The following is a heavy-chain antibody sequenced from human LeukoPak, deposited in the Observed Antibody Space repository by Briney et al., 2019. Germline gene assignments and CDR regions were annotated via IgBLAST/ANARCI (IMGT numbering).Heavy chain of an antibody. CDR1: GYTFTSYD. V-gene: IGHV1-8*03. CDR3: ARGVTVGCSGGSCARYWSGWFDP. Sequence: ASVKVSCKASGYTFTSYDINWVRQATGQGLEWMGWMNPNSGNTGYAQKFQGRVTITRNTSISTAYMELSSLRSEDTAVYYCARGVTVGCSGGSCARYWSGWFDPWGQGTLVTVSS. CDR2: MNPNSGNT. D-gene: IGHD2-15*01. J-gene: IGHJ5*02.